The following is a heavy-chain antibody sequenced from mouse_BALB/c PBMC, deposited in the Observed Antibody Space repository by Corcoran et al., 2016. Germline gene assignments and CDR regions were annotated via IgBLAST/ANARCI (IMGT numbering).Heavy chain of an antibody. CDR2: IYPYNDGI. CDR3: AREVPGGNPFDY. V-gene: IGHV1S136*01. J-gene: IGHJ2*01. CDR1: GYSFTSYV. D-gene: IGHD2-1*01. Sequence: DQLQQSGPELVKPGASVKLSCKSSGYSFTSYVIHWVKQKHGQGLEWIGYIYPYNDGIKYNEKFKGKATLTSDKSSSTAYMGLNSLTSEDSAVYYCAREVPGGNPFDYWGQGTTLAVSS.